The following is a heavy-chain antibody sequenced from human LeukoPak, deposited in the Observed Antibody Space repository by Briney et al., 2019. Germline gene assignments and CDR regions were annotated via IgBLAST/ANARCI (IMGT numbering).Heavy chain of an antibody. V-gene: IGHV4-59*12. Sequence: SETLSLTCTVSGGSISSYYWSWIRQPPGKGLEWIGYIYYSASTNYNPSLKSRVTISVDTSKNQFSLKLSSVTAADTAVYYCAKGKYSSGAYYFDYWGQGTLVTVSS. D-gene: IGHD6-19*01. CDR3: AKGKYSSGAYYFDY. CDR1: GGSISSYY. J-gene: IGHJ4*02. CDR2: IYYSAST.